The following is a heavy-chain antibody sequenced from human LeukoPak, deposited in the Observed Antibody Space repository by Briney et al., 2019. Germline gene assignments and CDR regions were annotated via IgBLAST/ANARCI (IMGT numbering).Heavy chain of an antibody. J-gene: IGHJ4*02. V-gene: IGHV4-61*01. CDR3: ARVGSGWYRDFDY. Sequence: SETLSLTCTVSGGSVSSGMYYWSWIRQPPGKGLEWIGYIYYSGSTNYNPSLKSRVTISVDTSKNQFSLKLSSVTAADTAVYYCARVGSGWYRDFDYWGQGTLVTVSS. CDR1: GGSVSSGMYY. CDR2: IYYSGST. D-gene: IGHD6-19*01.